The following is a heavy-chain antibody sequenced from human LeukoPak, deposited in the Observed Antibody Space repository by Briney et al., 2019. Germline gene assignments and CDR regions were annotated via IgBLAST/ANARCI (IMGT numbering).Heavy chain of an antibody. J-gene: IGHJ4*02. V-gene: IGHV1-2*02. CDR1: GYSLNAYY. CDR2: INPSSGGT. CDR3: ARGLGLDY. Sequence: ASVKVSCKASGYSLNAYYMHWVRQAPGQGLEWMGWINPSSGGTKYAQKFQGRVTMARDTSISTTYMELSRLTSDDTAVYYCARGLGLDYWGQGTLVTVS. D-gene: IGHD4-11*01.